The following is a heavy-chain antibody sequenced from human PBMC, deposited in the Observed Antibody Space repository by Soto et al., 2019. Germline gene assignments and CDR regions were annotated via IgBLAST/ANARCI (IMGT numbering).Heavy chain of an antibody. V-gene: IGHV1-46*01. J-gene: IGHJ6*02. D-gene: IGHD4-17*01. Sequence: ASVKVSCKASGYTFTSYYMHWVRQAPGQGLEWMGIINPSGGSTSYAQKFQGRVTMTRDTSTSTVYMELSSLRSEDTAVYYCARDSTTVTIMEEYHYYYGMDVWGQGPTVTVSS. CDR2: INPSGGST. CDR3: ARDSTTVTIMEEYHYYYGMDV. CDR1: GYTFTSYY.